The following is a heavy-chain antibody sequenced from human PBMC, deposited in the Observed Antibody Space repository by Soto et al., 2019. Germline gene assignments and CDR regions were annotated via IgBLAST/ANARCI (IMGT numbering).Heavy chain of an antibody. CDR1: GFTFSSYG. V-gene: IGHV3-30*18. Sequence: ESVGGVVQPGTSLRLSCEASGFTFSSYGVHWVRQAPGKGLEWVAVIWYDGSDKYYADSVKGRFIISRDNSKSTVYLQLNSLRAEDTAMYYCAKKGYDSSGQYSYYFDYWGQGTLVTVSS. CDR3: AKKGYDSSGQYSYYFDY. D-gene: IGHD3-22*01. CDR2: IWYDGSDK. J-gene: IGHJ4*02.